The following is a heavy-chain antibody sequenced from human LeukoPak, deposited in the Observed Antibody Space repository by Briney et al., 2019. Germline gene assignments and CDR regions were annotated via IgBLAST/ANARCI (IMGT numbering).Heavy chain of an antibody. CDR1: GFTFDDYA. J-gene: IGHJ6*03. Sequence: PGGSLRLSCAASGFTFDDYAMHWVRQAPGKGLEWVSGISWNSGSIGYADSVKGRFTISRDNAKNSLYLQMNSLRAEDTAVYYCARDLRSRAAKYYYYYYMDVWGKGTTVTVSS. D-gene: IGHD3-16*01. V-gene: IGHV3-9*01. CDR3: ARDLRSRAAKYYYYYYMDV. CDR2: ISWNSGSI.